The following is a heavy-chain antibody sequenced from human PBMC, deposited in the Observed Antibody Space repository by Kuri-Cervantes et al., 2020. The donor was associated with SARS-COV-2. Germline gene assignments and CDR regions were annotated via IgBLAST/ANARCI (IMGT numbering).Heavy chain of an antibody. D-gene: IGHD3-3*01. V-gene: IGHV4-39*01. J-gene: IGHJ5*02. Sequence: SETLSLTCTVSGGPISSSSYYWGWIRHPPGKGLDWNGSTYYSGRTYYNPSPKSRVTISVDTSKNQFSLKLSSVTAADTAVYYCARQMMSSITIFGVVITRNWFDPWGQGTLVTVSS. CDR1: GGPISSSSYY. CDR2: TYYSGRT. CDR3: ARQMMSSITIFGVVITRNWFDP.